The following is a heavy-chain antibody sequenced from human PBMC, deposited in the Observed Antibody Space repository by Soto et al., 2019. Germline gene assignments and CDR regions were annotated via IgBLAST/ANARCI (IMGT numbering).Heavy chain of an antibody. V-gene: IGHV3-21*01. J-gene: IGHJ5*02. CDR1: GFTFSSYS. CDR3: ARDLGGMTTIILPSNWFDP. Sequence: GGSLRLSCAASGFTFSSYSMNWVRQAPGKGLEWVSSISSSSSYIYYADSVKGRFTISRDNAKNSLYLQMNSLRAEDTAVYYCARDLGGMTTIILPSNWFDPWGQGTLVTVSS. D-gene: IGHD4-17*01. CDR2: ISSSSSYI.